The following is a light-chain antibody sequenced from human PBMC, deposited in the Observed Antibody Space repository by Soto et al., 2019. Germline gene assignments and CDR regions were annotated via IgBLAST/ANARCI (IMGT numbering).Light chain of an antibody. J-gene: IGKJ5*01. Sequence: EILLAQSPGTLSLSPGDSATLSCRAIQMIRSTYLAWYQQKPGQAPRLLIYDASNRATGIPARFSGSGSGTDFTLTISSLEPEDFAVYYCQQRSNWPPITFGQGTRLEIK. CDR2: DAS. V-gene: IGKV3-11*01. CDR1: QMIRSTY. CDR3: QQRSNWPPIT.